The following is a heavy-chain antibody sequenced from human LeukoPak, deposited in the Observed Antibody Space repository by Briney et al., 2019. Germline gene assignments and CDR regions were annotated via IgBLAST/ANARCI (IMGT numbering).Heavy chain of an antibody. Sequence: ASVTVSCKASGYTFTKYVVHWVRQAPGQRPDWMGWINAGNGDTKYSQNFQDRVTITRDTSANTAYMELSSLTSEDTALYYCARDDCGDTCYSGGYWGQGTLVTVSS. CDR2: INAGNGDT. CDR3: ARDDCGDTCYSGGY. J-gene: IGHJ4*02. V-gene: IGHV1-3*01. D-gene: IGHD2-21*02. CDR1: GYTFTKYV.